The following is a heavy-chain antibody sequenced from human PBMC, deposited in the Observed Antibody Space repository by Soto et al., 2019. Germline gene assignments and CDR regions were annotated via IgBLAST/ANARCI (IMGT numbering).Heavy chain of an antibody. Sequence: QIQLGQSGAEMKKPGASVKVPCKASGYRFTSYCISWVRQAPGQGPEWMGWISPYNGNTHYAQKFQGRVTMTTDTATATAYMELRSLRSDDTAVYYCARDRRAVLGDSGYYYFDYWGQGTLVTVSS. J-gene: IGHJ4*02. D-gene: IGHD5-12*01. CDR1: GYRFTSYC. CDR2: ISPYNGNT. CDR3: ARDRRAVLGDSGYYYFDY. V-gene: IGHV1-18*01.